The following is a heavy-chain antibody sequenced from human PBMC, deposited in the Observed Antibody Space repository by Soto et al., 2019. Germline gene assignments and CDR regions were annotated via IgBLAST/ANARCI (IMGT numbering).Heavy chain of an antibody. D-gene: IGHD2-8*01. J-gene: IGHJ4*02. CDR1: GFTFSDY. V-gene: IGHV3-11*01. Sequence: QVQLVESGGGLVKPGGSLRLSCAASGFTFSDYMSWIRQAPGKGLEWVSYISSRSSTIFYADSVKGRFTISRDNVKNSLYLQMNSLRAEYTAVYYCASGTNGAFFVYWGQGILVTVSS. CDR2: ISSRSSTI. CDR3: ASGTNGAFFVY.